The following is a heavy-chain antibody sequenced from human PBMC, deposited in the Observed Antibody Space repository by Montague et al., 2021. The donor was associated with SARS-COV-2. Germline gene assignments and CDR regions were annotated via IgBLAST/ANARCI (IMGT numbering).Heavy chain of an antibody. Sequence: SETLSLTCAVYGGSFSDYYWSWIRQPPGKGLEWIGEINHRRTSKYNTSLKSRVSISLDTSKNQFSPYLSSVTAADTAVYYCARGRQHFNMIVVVMTGGEYYFDYWGQGTLVTVSS. D-gene: IGHD3-22*01. V-gene: IGHV4-34*01. CDR3: ARGRQHFNMIVVVMTGGEYYFDY. CDR2: INHRRTS. CDR1: GGSFSDYY. J-gene: IGHJ4*02.